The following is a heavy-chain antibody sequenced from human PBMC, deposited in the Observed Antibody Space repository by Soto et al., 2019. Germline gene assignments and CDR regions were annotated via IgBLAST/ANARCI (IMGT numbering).Heavy chain of an antibody. CDR1: VFTFSKYA. CDR2: ISYDGRNK. Sequence: PVGSLRLSCVASVFTFSKYAMHWVRHSPGKWLEWVAVISYDGRNKEYADSVKGRFTISRDNSLNTLHLQLDSLRLDDTAVYSCARDRGGSGYSYHCWFEPLGQGTPVLVS. D-gene: IGHD5-18*01. CDR3: ARDRGGSGYSYHCWFEP. V-gene: IGHV3-30*04. J-gene: IGHJ5*02.